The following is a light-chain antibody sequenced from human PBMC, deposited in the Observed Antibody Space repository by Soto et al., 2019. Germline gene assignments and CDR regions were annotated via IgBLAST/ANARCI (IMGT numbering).Light chain of an antibody. CDR1: SSNIGSNY. V-gene: IGLV1-47*01. CDR2: RNN. J-gene: IGLJ3*02. CDR3: AAWEDSLRGPV. Sequence: QSVLTQPPSASGTPGQRVTISCSGSSSNIGSNYVYWYQQLPKTAPKLLIYRNNQRPLGVPDRFSGSKSGTSASLAISGLRSEDEADYYCAAWEDSLRGPVFGGGTKLTVL.